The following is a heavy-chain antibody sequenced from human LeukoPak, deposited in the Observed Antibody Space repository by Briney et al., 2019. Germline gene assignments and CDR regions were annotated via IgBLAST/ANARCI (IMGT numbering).Heavy chain of an antibody. Sequence: KPGDSLKISCKGSGYCFTSYWIGWVRQMPGKGLEWMGIIYPGDSDTRYSPSFQGQVTISADTSISTAYLQWSSLKASDTAMYYCATLDHYYDSSGLDYWGQGTLVTVSS. CDR3: ATLDHYYDSSGLDY. D-gene: IGHD3-22*01. CDR2: IYPGDSDT. J-gene: IGHJ4*02. CDR1: GYCFTSYW. V-gene: IGHV5-51*01.